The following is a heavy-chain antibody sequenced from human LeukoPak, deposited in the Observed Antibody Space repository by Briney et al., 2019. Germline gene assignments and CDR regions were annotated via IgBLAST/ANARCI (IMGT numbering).Heavy chain of an antibody. V-gene: IGHV3-30*02. CDR3: AGSIATRPYYYYYMDV. J-gene: IGHJ6*03. Sequence: GGSLRLSCAASGFTFSSYGMHWVRQAPGKGLEWVAFIRYDGSNKYYADSVKGRFTISRDNAKNSLYLQMNSLRAEDTAVYYCAGSIATRPYYYYYMDVWGKGTTVTVSS. CDR1: GFTFSSYG. D-gene: IGHD6-6*01. CDR2: IRYDGSNK.